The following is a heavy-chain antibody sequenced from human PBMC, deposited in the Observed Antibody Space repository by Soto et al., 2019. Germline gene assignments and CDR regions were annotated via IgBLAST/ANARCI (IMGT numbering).Heavy chain of an antibody. CDR1: GYTFTSYG. J-gene: IGHJ5*02. D-gene: IGHD2-2*02. V-gene: IGHV1-18*01. CDR2: ISAYNGNT. CDR3: AREVIFPTGDCSSTSCYIGWFDP. Sequence: ASLKVSCKASGYTFTSYGISWVRQAPGQGLEWMGWISAYNGNTNYAQKLQGRVTMTTDTSTSTAYMELRSLRSDDTAVYYCAREVIFPTGDCSSTSCYIGWFDPWG.